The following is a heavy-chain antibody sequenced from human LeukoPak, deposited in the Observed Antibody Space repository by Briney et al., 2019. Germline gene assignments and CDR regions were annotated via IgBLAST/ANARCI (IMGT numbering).Heavy chain of an antibody. CDR1: DGSFSGYY. CDR2: INHSGST. D-gene: IGHD2-21*02. Sequence: SETLSLTCAVYDGSFSGYYWSWIRQPPGKGLEWIGEINHSGSTNYNPSLKSRVTISVDTSKNQFSLKLSSVTAADTAVYYCARGQVVVTAIRGYFDYWGQGTLVTVSS. J-gene: IGHJ4*02. V-gene: IGHV4-34*01. CDR3: ARGQVVVTAIRGYFDY.